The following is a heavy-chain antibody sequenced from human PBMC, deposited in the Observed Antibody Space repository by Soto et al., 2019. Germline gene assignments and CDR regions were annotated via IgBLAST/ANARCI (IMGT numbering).Heavy chain of an antibody. J-gene: IGHJ5*02. V-gene: IGHV3-48*01. CDR1: GFTFSSYS. D-gene: IGHD2-15*01. CDR2: ISSSSSTI. Sequence: GGSLRLSCAASGFTFSSYSMNWVRQAPGKGLEWVSYISSSSSTIYYADSVKGRFTISRDNAKNSLYLQMNSLRAEDTAVYYCFSSFQGLLGYPPGDGFDPWGQGTLVTVSS. CDR3: FSSFQGLLGYPPGDGFDP.